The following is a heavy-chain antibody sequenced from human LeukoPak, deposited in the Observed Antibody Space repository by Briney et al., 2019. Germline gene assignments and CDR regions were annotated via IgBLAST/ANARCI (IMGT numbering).Heavy chain of an antibody. V-gene: IGHV3-21*01. D-gene: IGHD2-2*01. CDR2: ISSSSSYI. CDR3: ARLSRLGYCSSTSCQLGGTSDY. Sequence: GGSLRLSCAASGFTFSSYSMNWVRQAPGKGLEWVSSISSSSSYIYYADSVKGRFTISRDNSKNTLYLQMNSLRAEDTAVYYCARLSRLGYCSSTSCQLGGTSDYWGQGTLVTVSS. CDR1: GFTFSSYS. J-gene: IGHJ4*02.